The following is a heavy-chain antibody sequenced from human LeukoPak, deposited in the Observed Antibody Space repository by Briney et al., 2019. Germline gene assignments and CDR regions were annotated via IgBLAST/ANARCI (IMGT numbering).Heavy chain of an antibody. Sequence: GGSLRLSCAASGFTFSSYSMNWVRQAPGKGLEWVSSISSSSSYIYYADSVKGRFTISRDNAKNSLYLQMNSLRAEDTAVYYCASGISRYSYDYEVDYWGQGTLVTVSS. CDR3: ASGISRYSYDYEVDY. CDR2: ISSSSSYI. J-gene: IGHJ4*02. CDR1: GFTFSSYS. D-gene: IGHD5-18*01. V-gene: IGHV3-21*01.